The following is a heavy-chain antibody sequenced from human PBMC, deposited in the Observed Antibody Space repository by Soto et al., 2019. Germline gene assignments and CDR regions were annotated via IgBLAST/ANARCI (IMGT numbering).Heavy chain of an antibody. CDR2: IYYSGST. V-gene: IGHV4-31*03. J-gene: IGHJ5*02. D-gene: IGHD2-2*01. CDR1: GGSISSGGYY. CDR3: ARGTYQLLENWFDP. Sequence: SETLSLTCTVSGGSISSGGYYWSWISQHPGKGLEWIGYIYYSGSTYYNPSLKSRVTISVDTSKNQFSLKLSSVTAADTAVYYCARGTYQLLENWFDPWGQGTLVTVSS.